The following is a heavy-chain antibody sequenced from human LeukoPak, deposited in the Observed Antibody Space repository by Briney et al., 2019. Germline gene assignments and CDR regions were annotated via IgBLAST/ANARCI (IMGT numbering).Heavy chain of an antibody. J-gene: IGHJ5*02. V-gene: IGHV1-2*02. CDR2: INPNSGGT. CDR3: ARTGIGHCSGGSCYPQGWFDP. CDR1: GYTFTGYY. Sequence: ASVKVSCKASGYTFTGYYMHWVRQAPGQGLEWMGWINPNSGGTNYAQKFQGRVTMTRDTSISTAYRELSRLRSDDTAVYYCARTGIGHCSGGSCYPQGWFDPWGQGTLVTVSS. D-gene: IGHD2-15*01.